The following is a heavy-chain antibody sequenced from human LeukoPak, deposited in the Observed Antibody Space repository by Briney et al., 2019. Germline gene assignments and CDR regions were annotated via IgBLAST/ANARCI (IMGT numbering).Heavy chain of an antibody. Sequence: SVKVPCKASGGTFSSYSIIWVRQAPGQGLEWMGGINPIFGSANYAQKFQGRVAITTDESTSTAYMELSSLTSEDTAVYYCARVPTMVRGDYFFDYWGQGTLVTVSS. J-gene: IGHJ4*02. CDR3: ARVPTMVRGDYFFDY. CDR1: GGTFSSYS. D-gene: IGHD3-10*01. CDR2: INPIFGSA. V-gene: IGHV1-69*05.